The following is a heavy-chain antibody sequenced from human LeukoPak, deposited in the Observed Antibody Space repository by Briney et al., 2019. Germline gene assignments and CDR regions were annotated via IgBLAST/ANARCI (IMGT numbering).Heavy chain of an antibody. V-gene: IGHV3-21*01. D-gene: IGHD6-13*01. J-gene: IGHJ4*02. CDR3: ARRAAAGRCFDH. CDR1: GFTFSSYT. Sequence: PGGSLRLSCAASGFTFSSYTMNWVRQAPGKGLEWVSSISSGTTYIYYADSVKGRFTISRDNAKNSLYLQMNSLRAEDTAVYYCARRAAAGRCFDHWGQGTLVTVSS. CDR2: ISSGTTYI.